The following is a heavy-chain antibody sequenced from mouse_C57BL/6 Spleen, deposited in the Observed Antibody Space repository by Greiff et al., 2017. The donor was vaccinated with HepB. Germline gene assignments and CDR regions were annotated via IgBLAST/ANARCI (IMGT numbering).Heavy chain of an antibody. V-gene: IGHV1-64*01. CDR2: IHPNSGST. Sequence: QVQLQQPGAELVKPGASVKLSCKASGYTFTSYWMHWVKQRPGQGLEWIGMIHPNSGSTNYNEKFKSKATLTVDKSSSTAYMQLSILTSEDSAVYYCARSRVVGDYAMDYWGQGTSVTVSS. D-gene: IGHD1-1*01. CDR1: GYTFTSYW. J-gene: IGHJ4*01. CDR3: ARSRVVGDYAMDY.